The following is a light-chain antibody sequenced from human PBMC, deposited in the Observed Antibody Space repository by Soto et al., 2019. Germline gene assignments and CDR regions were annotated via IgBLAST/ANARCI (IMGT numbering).Light chain of an antibody. J-gene: IGKJ5*01. CDR2: AAS. V-gene: IGKV1-9*01. CDR3: QQLNSYPSIT. CDR1: QGISSY. Sequence: DIQLTQSPSFLSASVGDRVTITCRSSQGISSYLAWYQQKPGKAPKLXXYAASTLQSGVPSRFSGSGSGTEYTLTISSLQPEDFATYYCQQLNSYPSITFGQGTRLEIK.